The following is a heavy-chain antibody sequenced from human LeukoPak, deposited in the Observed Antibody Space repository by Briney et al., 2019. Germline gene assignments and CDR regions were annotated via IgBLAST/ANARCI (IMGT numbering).Heavy chain of an antibody. CDR1: GYTFTSYG. CDR3: AREKAGAPLGSFAP. Sequence: ASVKVSCKASGYTFTSYGISWVRQAPGQGLEWMGWISAYNGNTNYAQKLQGRVTMTTDTSTSTAYMELRSLRSDDTAVYYCAREKAGAPLGSFAPWGQGTLVPVPS. J-gene: IGHJ5*02. V-gene: IGHV1-18*01. CDR2: ISAYNGNT. D-gene: IGHD6-19*01.